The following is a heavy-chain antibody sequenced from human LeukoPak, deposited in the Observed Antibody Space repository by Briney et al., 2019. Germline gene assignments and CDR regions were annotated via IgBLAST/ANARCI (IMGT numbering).Heavy chain of an antibody. D-gene: IGHD1-26*01. CDR3: ASLARENDAFDI. CDR1: GYIFTGYY. J-gene: IGHJ3*02. Sequence: ASVKVSCKASGYIFTGYYMHWVRQAPGQGLEWMGRINPNSGGTNYAQKFQGRVTMTRDTSISTAYMELSRLRSDDTAVYYCASLARENDAFDIWGQGTMVTVSS. CDR2: INPNSGGT. V-gene: IGHV1-2*06.